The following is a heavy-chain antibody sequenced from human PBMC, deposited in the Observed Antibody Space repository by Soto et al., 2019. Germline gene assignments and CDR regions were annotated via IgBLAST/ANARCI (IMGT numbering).Heavy chain of an antibody. Sequence: QVQLEESGGGVVQPGRSLRLSCAAPGFPFSSYGMPWVRQAPGKGLEWGAVIWYGGSNKYYADSVKGRFTISRDNSKNTLYLQMNSLGAEDTAVYDCARVPRIAVAGTRFGYFDLWGRGTLVTVSS. CDR1: GFPFSSYG. D-gene: IGHD6-19*01. J-gene: IGHJ2*01. CDR2: IWYGGSNK. V-gene: IGHV3-33*01. CDR3: ARVPRIAVAGTRFGYFDL.